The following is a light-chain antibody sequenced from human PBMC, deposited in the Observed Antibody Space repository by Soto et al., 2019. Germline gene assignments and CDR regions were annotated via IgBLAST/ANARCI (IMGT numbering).Light chain of an antibody. CDR1: NSDVGGYNY. CDR3: SSYTTRSTVV. V-gene: IGLV2-14*01. Sequence: QSALTQPASISGSPGQSITISCTGTNSDVGGYNYVSWYQQYPGKAPKLMIYDVDNRPSGVSYRFSGSKSGKTASLTISGLQAEDEADYYCSSYTTRSTVVFGGGTKLTVL. CDR2: DVD. J-gene: IGLJ2*01.